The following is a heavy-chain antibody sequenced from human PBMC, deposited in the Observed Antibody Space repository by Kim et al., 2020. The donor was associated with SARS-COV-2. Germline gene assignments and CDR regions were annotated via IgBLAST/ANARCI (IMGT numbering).Heavy chain of an antibody. CDR3: ARDIPLRTWDGDYDPNW. V-gene: IGHV4-38-2*02. J-gene: IGHJ5*01. CDR2: IYHSGST. CDR1: GYSISSGYY. Sequence: SETLSLTCTVSGYSISSGYYWGWIRQPPGKGLEWIGSIYHSGSTYYNPSLKSRVTISVDTSKNQFSLKLSSVTAADTAVYYCARDIPLRTWDGDYDPNW. D-gene: IGHD4-17*01.